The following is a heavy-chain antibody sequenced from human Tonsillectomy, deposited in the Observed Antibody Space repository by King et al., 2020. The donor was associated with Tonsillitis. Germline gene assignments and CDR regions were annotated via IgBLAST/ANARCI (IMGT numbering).Heavy chain of an antibody. D-gene: IGHD3-10*01. J-gene: IGHJ5*02. V-gene: IGHV3-30*03. Sequence: VQLVESGGGVVQPGRSLRLSCAASGFIFSFYGMHWVRQAPGKGLEGVACISDDGSKKYYADSVKGRFTISRDSSENTLYLQMDSLKTEDTAVYFCARGVGGSDTYYILGSWGQGTLVTVSS. CDR1: GFIFSFYG. CDR2: ISDDGSKK. CDR3: ARGVGGSDTYYILGS.